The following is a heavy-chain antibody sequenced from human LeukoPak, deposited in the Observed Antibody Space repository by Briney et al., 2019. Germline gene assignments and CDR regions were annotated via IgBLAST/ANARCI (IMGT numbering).Heavy chain of an antibody. CDR3: ARVGYSSASQYSYYYYMDV. D-gene: IGHD6-25*01. CDR2: IHYVGST. CDR1: GGSISSYY. J-gene: IGHJ6*03. V-gene: IGHV4-59*01. Sequence: SETLSLTCTVSGGSISSYYWSWIRQPPGKGLEWIGYIHYVGSTSYNPSLKSRVSISVDTSNKQFSLKLTSVTAADTAVYYCARVGYSSASQYSYYYYMDVWGKGTTVTVSS.